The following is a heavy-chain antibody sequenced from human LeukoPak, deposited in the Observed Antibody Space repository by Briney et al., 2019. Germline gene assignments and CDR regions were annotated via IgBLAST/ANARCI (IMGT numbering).Heavy chain of an antibody. J-gene: IGHJ4*02. CDR2: IYYSGNT. V-gene: IGHV4-39*01. CDR3: ARHFPGSYYIYFDY. Sequence: PSETLSLTCTVSGDSISTSNSYWGWIRQPPGKGLEWIGSIYYSGNTYYNPSLKSRVTISVDTSKNQFSLKLSSVTAADTAVYYCARHFPGSYYIYFDYWGQGTLVTVSS. D-gene: IGHD3-10*01. CDR1: GDSISTSNSY.